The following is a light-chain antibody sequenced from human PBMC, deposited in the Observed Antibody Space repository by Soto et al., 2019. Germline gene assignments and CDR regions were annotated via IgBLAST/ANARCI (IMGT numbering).Light chain of an antibody. V-gene: IGKV3D-15*01. CDR3: PQYNTWPPGPHT. CDR2: GAS. J-gene: IGKJ2*01. CDR1: QSVIAY. Sequence: EIVLTQSPVTLSMSPGETATLSCRASQSVIAYLAWYQQKPGQAPRLLIYGASARATGIPARFTGSGSGTEFTLTITSLQSEDSAVYYCPQYNTWPPGPHTFGPGTNVEIK.